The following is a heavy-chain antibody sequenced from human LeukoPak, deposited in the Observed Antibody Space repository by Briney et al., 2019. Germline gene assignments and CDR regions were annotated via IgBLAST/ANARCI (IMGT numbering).Heavy chain of an antibody. J-gene: IGHJ4*02. CDR3: ARDPQLRLFDY. D-gene: IGHD5-12*01. CDR2: IYYSGST. Sequence: PSETPSLTCTVSGGSISSSSYYWGWIRQPPGKGLEWIGSIYYSGSTYYNPSLKSRVTISVDTSKNQFSLKLSSVTAADTAVYYCARDPQLRLFDYWGQGTLVTVSS. CDR1: GGSISSSSYY. V-gene: IGHV4-39*07.